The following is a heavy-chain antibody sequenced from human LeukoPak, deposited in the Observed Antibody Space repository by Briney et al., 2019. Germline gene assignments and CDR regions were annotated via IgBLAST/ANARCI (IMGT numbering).Heavy chain of an antibody. D-gene: IGHD2-21*02. Sequence: GGSLRLSCAASGLTFDDYAMHWVRQAPGKGLEWVSGISWNSGSIGYADSVKGRFTISRDNAKNSLYLQMNSLRAEDTALYYCAKDGGYCGGDCYQGNYYMDVWGKGTTVTVSS. CDR1: GLTFDDYA. CDR2: ISWNSGSI. V-gene: IGHV3-9*01. J-gene: IGHJ6*03. CDR3: AKDGGYCGGDCYQGNYYMDV.